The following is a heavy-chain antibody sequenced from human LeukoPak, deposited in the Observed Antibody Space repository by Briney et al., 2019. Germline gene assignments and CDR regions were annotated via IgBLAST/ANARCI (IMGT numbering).Heavy chain of an antibody. V-gene: IGHV4-39*01. Sequence: SETLSLACTVSGGSISSSSYYWGWIRQPPGKGLEWIGSIYYSGSTYYHRSLKSRVTISVDTTNTQFSLKLSYVTAGDTAVYYCARHSMTTVTQAWEYMDVWGKGTTVTVSS. D-gene: IGHD4-17*01. CDR3: ARHSMTTVTQAWEYMDV. J-gene: IGHJ6*03. CDR2: IYYSGST. CDR1: GGSISSSSYY.